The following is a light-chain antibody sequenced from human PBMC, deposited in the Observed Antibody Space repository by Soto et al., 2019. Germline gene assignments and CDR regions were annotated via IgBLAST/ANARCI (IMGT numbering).Light chain of an antibody. CDR3: QQYGRSPWT. J-gene: IGKJ1*01. CDR1: QSISSY. Sequence: DIKMHLSLSSLYATVGDRVTITCRASQSISSYLNWYLAKPGKAPKLLIYAASSLQSGVPSRFSGSGSGTDFTLTISSLQPEDFAVYYCQQYGRSPWTFGQGTKVDIK. CDR2: AAS. V-gene: IGKV1-39*01.